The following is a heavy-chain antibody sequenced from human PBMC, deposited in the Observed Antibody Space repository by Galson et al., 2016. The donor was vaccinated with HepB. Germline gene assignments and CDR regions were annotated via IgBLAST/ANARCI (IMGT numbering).Heavy chain of an antibody. V-gene: IGHV4/OR15-8*01. CDR3: TRHSKLSDWYFDL. D-gene: IGHD1-26*01. Sequence: SETLSPTCGVSGGSISQNNWWTWVRQDPGMGMEWIGEVFHRGNSVSNPSLKSRVSISVDKSKNHSSLRLTSVTAADTAIYFCTRHSKLSDWYFDLWGRGTLVTVSS. J-gene: IGHJ2*01. CDR1: GGSISQNNW. CDR2: VFHRGNS.